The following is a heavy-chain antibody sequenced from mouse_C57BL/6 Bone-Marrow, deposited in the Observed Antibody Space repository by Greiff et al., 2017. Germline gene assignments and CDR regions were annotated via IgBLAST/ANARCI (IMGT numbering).Heavy chain of an antibody. Sequence: VQLQQPGAELVKPGASVKMSCKASGYTFTSYWITWVKQRPGQGLEWIGDIYPGSGSTNYNEKFKSKATLTVDTSSSTAYMQLSSLTSEDSAVYYCARIYYGNCVFDYWGQGTTLTVSS. J-gene: IGHJ2*01. CDR1: GYTFTSYW. D-gene: IGHD2-1*01. CDR2: IYPGSGST. CDR3: ARIYYGNCVFDY. V-gene: IGHV1-55*01.